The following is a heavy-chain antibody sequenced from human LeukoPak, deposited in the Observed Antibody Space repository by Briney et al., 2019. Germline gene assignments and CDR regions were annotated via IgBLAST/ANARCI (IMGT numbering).Heavy chain of an antibody. J-gene: IGHJ6*02. CDR1: GYTHTELS. CDR2: FDPEDGET. CDR3: ATAVGATRGMDV. D-gene: IGHD1-26*01. Sequence: ASVKVSCKVSGYTHTELSMHWVRQAPGNGLEGMGGFDPEDGETIYAQKFQGRATMTENTSTDTAYMELSSLRSEDTAVYYCATAVGATRGMDVWGQGTTVTVSS. V-gene: IGHV1-24*01.